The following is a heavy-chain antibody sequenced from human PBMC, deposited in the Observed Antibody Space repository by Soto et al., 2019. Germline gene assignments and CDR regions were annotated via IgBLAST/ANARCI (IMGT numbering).Heavy chain of an antibody. CDR2: ISGSGGST. V-gene: IGHV3-23*01. CDR3: AKGRCTYCSGGTCYFDY. Sequence: EVQLLESGGGLVQPGGSLRLSCAASGFTFSGYAMSWVRQAPGKGLEWVSGISGSGGSTYYADSVKGRFTIARDNSKNTLYVQRSSLRAEDTAVYYCAKGRCTYCSGGTCYFDYWGQGTLVTVSS. CDR1: GFTFSGYA. D-gene: IGHD2-15*01. J-gene: IGHJ4*02.